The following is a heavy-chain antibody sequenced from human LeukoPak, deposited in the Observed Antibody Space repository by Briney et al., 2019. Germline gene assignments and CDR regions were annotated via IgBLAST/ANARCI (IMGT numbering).Heavy chain of an antibody. CDR2: IKQDGSEK. CDR3: ARDYYDSSGSPFDY. V-gene: IGHV3-7*01. CDR1: GFTFSSYW. J-gene: IGHJ4*02. D-gene: IGHD3-22*01. Sequence: GGSLRLSCAASGFTFSSYWMSWVRQAPGKGLEWVANIKQDGSEKYYVDSVKGRFTVSRDSAKNSLFLQMNSLRAEDTAVYYCARDYYDSSGSPFDYWGQGTLVTVSS.